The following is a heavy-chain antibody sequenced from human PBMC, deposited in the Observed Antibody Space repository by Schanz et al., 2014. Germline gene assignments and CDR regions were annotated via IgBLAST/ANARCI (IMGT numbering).Heavy chain of an antibody. V-gene: IGHV3-30*04. CDR3: VREDIVVVPAATVWFDP. CDR2: ISSDGFNK. Sequence: QVQLVESGGGVVQPGGSLRLSCAASRFTFSTYAMHWVRQAPGKGLGWLAVISSDGFNKFYADSVKGRFTISRDNSKNTLYLQMNSLRTEDTAVYYCVREDIVVVPAATVWFDPWGQGTLVTVSS. CDR1: RFTFSTYA. D-gene: IGHD2-2*01. J-gene: IGHJ5*02.